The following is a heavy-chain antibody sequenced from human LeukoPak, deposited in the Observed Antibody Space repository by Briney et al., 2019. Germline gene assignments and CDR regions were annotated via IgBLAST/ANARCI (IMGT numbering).Heavy chain of an antibody. CDR3: ARGALGYCSSTTCSSAFDI. J-gene: IGHJ3*02. D-gene: IGHD2-2*01. CDR1: GGSLSGYY. CDR2: INHSGST. Sequence: PSETLSLTCAVYGGSLSGYYWSWIRQPPGKGLEWIGEINHSGSTNYNPSLKSRVIISLDTSKHQFSLKLSSVTAADTAVYYCARGALGYCSSTTCSSAFDIWGQGTRVTVSS. V-gene: IGHV4-34*01.